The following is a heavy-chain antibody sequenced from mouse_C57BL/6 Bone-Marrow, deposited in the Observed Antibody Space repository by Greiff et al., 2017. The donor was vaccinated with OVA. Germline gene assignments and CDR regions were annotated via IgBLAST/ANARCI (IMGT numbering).Heavy chain of an antibody. V-gene: IGHV3-6*01. D-gene: IGHD2-5*01. CDR3: ARDRVYSNYRYYAIDY. J-gene: IGHJ4*01. CDR2: ISYDGSN. CDR1: GYSITSGYY. Sequence: ESGPGLVKPSQSLSLTCSVTGYSITSGYYWNWIRQFPGNKLEWMGYISYDGSNNYNPSLKNRISITRDTSKNQFFLKLNSVTTEDTATYYCARDRVYSNYRYYAIDYWGQGTSVTVSS.